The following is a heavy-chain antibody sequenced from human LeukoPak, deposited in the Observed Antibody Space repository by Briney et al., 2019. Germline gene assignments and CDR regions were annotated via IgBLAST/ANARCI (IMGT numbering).Heavy chain of an antibody. Sequence: GGSLRLSCAASGFTFSSYWMSWVRQAPGKGLEWVATIKQDGSERYYVDSVKGRFTISRDNAKNSLYLQMNSLRAEDTAVYYCARDQGSGYDFDYWGQGTLVTVSS. CDR2: IKQDGSER. CDR1: GFTFSSYW. J-gene: IGHJ4*02. D-gene: IGHD5-12*01. CDR3: ARDQGSGYDFDY. V-gene: IGHV3-7*01.